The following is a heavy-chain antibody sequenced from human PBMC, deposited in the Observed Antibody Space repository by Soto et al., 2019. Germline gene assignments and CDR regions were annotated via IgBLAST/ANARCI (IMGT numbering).Heavy chain of an antibody. J-gene: IGHJ5*02. CDR2: INPSGGST. CDR1: GYTFASYY. CDR3: ATSSSGWYEGWFDP. V-gene: IGHV1-46*01. Sequence: VASVKVSCKASGYTFASYYMHWVRQAPGQGLEWMGIINPSGGSTSYAQKFQGRVTMTRDTSTSTVYMEMSSLRSEDTAVYYCATSSSGWYEGWFDPWGQGTLVTVSS. D-gene: IGHD6-19*01.